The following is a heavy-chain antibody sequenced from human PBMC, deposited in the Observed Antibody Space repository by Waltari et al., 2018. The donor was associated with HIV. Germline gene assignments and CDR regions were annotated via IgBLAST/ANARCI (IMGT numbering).Heavy chain of an antibody. CDR3: AKGPGTTVANWYFDL. CDR2: ISGSGGST. V-gene: IGHV3-23*01. CDR1: GLPFSSLA. J-gene: IGHJ2*01. D-gene: IGHD4-17*01. Sequence: EVQLLESGGGLVQPGGSLRLSCEASGLPFSSLAMNWVRQAPGKGVEWVSSISGSGGSTYYADSVKGRFTISRDNSKNTLYLQMSSLRAEDTAVYYCAKGPGTTVANWYFDLWVRGTLVTVSS.